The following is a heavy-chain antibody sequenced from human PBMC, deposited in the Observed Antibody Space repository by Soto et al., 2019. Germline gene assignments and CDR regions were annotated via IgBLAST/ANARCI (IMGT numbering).Heavy chain of an antibody. V-gene: IGHV3-33*01. Sequence: QVQLVESGGGVVQPGRSLRLSCVASGFTFKTYAMHWVRQAPGKGLEWVAMIWYDGSHKYFADSVKGRFTMSRDNSKNTLYLEMNSLRVDDTAVYYCARDSVSSGWLNWLDTWGQGNLVTVSS. CDR1: GFTFKTYA. J-gene: IGHJ5*02. D-gene: IGHD6-19*01. CDR3: ARDSVSSGWLNWLDT. CDR2: IWYDGSHK.